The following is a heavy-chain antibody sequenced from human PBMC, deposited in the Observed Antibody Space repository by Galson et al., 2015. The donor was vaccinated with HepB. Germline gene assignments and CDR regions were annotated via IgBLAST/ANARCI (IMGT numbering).Heavy chain of an antibody. V-gene: IGHV3-48*01. CDR3: AKVRDNYSIHYYGMDV. CDR1: GFTFSTYS. J-gene: IGHJ6*02. D-gene: IGHD4-11*01. Sequence: SLRLSCAASGFTFSTYSMNWVRQAPGKGLEWVSYISSSSSGIYYADSVKGRFTISRDNAKNSLYLQMDSLRVEDTAVYYCAKVRDNYSIHYYGMDVWGQGTTVIVSS. CDR2: ISSSSSGI.